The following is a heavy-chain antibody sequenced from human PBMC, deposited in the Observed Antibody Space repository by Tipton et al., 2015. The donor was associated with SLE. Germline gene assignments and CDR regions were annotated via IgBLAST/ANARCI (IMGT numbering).Heavy chain of an antibody. J-gene: IGHJ5*02. CDR3: AGVGSDFWSGFNWFDP. CDR1: GGSISSHY. Sequence: GLVKPSETLSLTCTVSGGSISSHYWSWIRQPPGKGLEWIGYIYYSGSTNYNPSLKSRVTISVDTSKNQFSLKLSSVTAADTAVYYCAGVGSDFWSGFNWFDPWGQGTLVTVSS. D-gene: IGHD3-3*01. V-gene: IGHV4-59*11. CDR2: IYYSGST.